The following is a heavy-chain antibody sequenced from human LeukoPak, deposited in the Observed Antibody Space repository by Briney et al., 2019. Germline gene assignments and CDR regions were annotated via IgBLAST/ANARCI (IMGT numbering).Heavy chain of an antibody. CDR1: GYTFTGYY. CDR2: INPNSGGT. V-gene: IGHV1-2*02. Sequence: ASVKVSCKASGYTFTGYYMHWVRQAPGQGLEWMGWINPNSGGTNYAQKFQGRVTMTRDTSISTAYMELSRLRSDDTAVYYCARAWDIVVVVAATQREWFDPWGQGTLVTVSS. D-gene: IGHD2-15*01. CDR3: ARAWDIVVVVAATQREWFDP. J-gene: IGHJ5*02.